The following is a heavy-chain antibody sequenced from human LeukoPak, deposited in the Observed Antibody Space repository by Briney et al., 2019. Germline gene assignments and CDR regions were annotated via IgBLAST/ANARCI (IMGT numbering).Heavy chain of an antibody. V-gene: IGHV5-51*01. J-gene: IGHJ5*02. D-gene: IGHD2-21*02. Sequence: GESLKISCKGSGSSFPSYWIGWVRQLPGKGLECMGVIYLGDSDTRYSPSFQGQVTISADKSISTAYLQWSSLKASDTAMYYCARLPYCGGDCYPNWFDPWGQGTLVTVSS. CDR2: IYLGDSDT. CDR1: GSSFPSYW. CDR3: ARLPYCGGDCYPNWFDP.